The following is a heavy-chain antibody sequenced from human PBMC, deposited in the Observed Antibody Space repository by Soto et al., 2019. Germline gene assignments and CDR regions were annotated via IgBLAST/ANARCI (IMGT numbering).Heavy chain of an antibody. V-gene: IGHV4-4*07. D-gene: IGHD3-3*01. CDR2: IYSSGST. Sequence: SETLSLTCTVSGGAISGYYWTWIRQPAGKGLEWIGRIYSSGSTKYNPSLKSRVTMSLDTSKSQFSLRLTSVTAADTAVYYCARGQRFSDWFDPWGQGTLVTVSS. CDR1: GGAISGYY. J-gene: IGHJ5*02. CDR3: ARGQRFSDWFDP.